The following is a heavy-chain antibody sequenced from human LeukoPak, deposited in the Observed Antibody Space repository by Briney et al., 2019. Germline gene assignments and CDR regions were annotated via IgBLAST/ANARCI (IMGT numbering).Heavy chain of an antibody. J-gene: IGHJ6*03. CDR1: AFSYSSYE. D-gene: IGHD6-13*01. CDR2: IRSSGSTV. Sequence: GGSLRLSCAASAFSYSSYEMNWVRQAPGKGLEWVSYIRSSGSTVYYADSVKGRFTTSRDNAKNSLYLQMNSLRAEDTAVYYCARDDPSSSYYYYYYYMDVWGKGTTVTVSS. CDR3: ARDDPSSSYYYYYYYMDV. V-gene: IGHV3-48*03.